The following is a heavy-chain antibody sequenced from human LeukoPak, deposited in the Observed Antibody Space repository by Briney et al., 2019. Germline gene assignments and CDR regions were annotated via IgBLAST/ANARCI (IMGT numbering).Heavy chain of an antibody. D-gene: IGHD5-18*01. V-gene: IGHV3-64D*06. CDR2: ISSNGGNT. J-gene: IGHJ4*02. CDR1: GFTFTIYA. CDR3: VKHARGFSFGTYYFDY. Sequence: GVSLRLSCSASGFTFTIYALHWVRQAPGKGLEFVSAISSNGGNTYYADSVKGRFTISRDNSKNTLYLQMSSLKPEDTAVYYCVKHARGFSFGTYYFDYWGQGTLVTVSS.